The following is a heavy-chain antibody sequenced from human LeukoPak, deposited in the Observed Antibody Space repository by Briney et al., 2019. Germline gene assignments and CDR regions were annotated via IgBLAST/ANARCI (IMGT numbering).Heavy chain of an antibody. V-gene: IGHV4-30-2*01. J-gene: IGHJ4*02. CDR1: GGSISSGGYS. CDR2: IYHSGST. Sequence: PSQTLSLTCAVSGGSISSGGYSWSWIRQPPGKGLEWIGYIYHSGSTYYNPSLKSRVTISVDRSKNQFSLKLSSVTAADTAVYYCASLNYYGSGSYDYWGQGTLVTASS. D-gene: IGHD3-10*01. CDR3: ASLNYYGSGSYDY.